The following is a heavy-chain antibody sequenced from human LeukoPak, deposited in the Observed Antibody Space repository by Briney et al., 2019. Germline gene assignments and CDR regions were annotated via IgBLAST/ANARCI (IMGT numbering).Heavy chain of an antibody. CDR2: IYSGGST. D-gene: IGHD6-19*01. CDR1: GFTFSSYA. V-gene: IGHV3-23*03. J-gene: IGHJ4*02. Sequence: GGSLRLSCAASGFTFSSYAMSWVRQAPGKGLEWVSVIYSGGSTYYADSVKGRFTISRDNAKNSLYLLMNSLRAEDTAVYYCATDVRDEYSSGWYPIGYWGQGTLVTVSS. CDR3: ATDVRDEYSSGWYPIGY.